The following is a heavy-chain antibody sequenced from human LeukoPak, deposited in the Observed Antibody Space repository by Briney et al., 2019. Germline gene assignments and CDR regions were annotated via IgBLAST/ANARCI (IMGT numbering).Heavy chain of an antibody. CDR2: IKQDGSEK. J-gene: IGHJ3*02. Sequence: PGGSLRLSCAASGFTFSSYWMSWVRQAPGKGLEWVANIKQDGSEKYYVDSVKGRFTISRDNAKNSLYLQMNSLRAEDTAAYYCARDGTYNDSSGYDDAFDIWGQGTMVTVSS. V-gene: IGHV3-7*01. D-gene: IGHD3-22*01. CDR1: GFTFSSYW. CDR3: ARDGTYNDSSGYDDAFDI.